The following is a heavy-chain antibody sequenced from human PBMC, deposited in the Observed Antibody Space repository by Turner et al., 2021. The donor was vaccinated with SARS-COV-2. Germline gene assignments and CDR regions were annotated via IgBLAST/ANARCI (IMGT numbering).Heavy chain of an antibody. D-gene: IGHD3-10*01. CDR3: MRHDHYGSASINWFNS. V-gene: IGHV4-39*01. CDR2: IYYSGRT. CDR1: GDSISTSHDY. J-gene: IGHJ5*01. Sequence: QLQLQESGPGLVRPSETLSLICTVSGDSISTSHDYWGWIRQPPGKGLEWIGSIYYSGRTFYNPSVKSRVTRSGDTSKNDFSQQLSSVTAADTAVYDCMRHDHYGSASINWFNSWGQGTLVTVSS.